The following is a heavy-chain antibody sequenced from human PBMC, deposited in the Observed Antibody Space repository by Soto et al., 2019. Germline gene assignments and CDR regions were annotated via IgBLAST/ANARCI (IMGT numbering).Heavy chain of an antibody. V-gene: IGHV1-69*01. CDR3: ARPNSTYRSRYYYFDF. D-gene: IGHD6-19*01. CDR1: GGTFSTYA. Sequence: QVQLEQSGGEVKQPGSSVSVSCKTSGGTFSTYAINWVRQAPGQGLEWMGAIIPLFGTADYSQKFQGRVTITADESTSTACMALRSLRFDDTAVYFCARPNSTYRSRYYYFDFWGQGTLVTVSS. J-gene: IGHJ4*02. CDR2: IIPLFGTA.